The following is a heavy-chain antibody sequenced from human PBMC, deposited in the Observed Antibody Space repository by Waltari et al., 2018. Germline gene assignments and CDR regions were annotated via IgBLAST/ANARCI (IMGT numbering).Heavy chain of an antibody. Sequence: EVQLVESGGGVVRPGGSLRLSCAASGFIFDEHGMTWVRQAPGKGLEWVGGSNLSGASVNYAHSVKGRFTISRDNAKKSLYLQIDCLGAEDTALYYCARDARVKQEGVTGFDYWGQGTLVTVSS. J-gene: IGHJ4*02. CDR2: SNLSGASV. V-gene: IGHV3-20*04. CDR3: ARDARVKQEGVTGFDY. CDR1: GFIFDEHG. D-gene: IGHD3-10*01.